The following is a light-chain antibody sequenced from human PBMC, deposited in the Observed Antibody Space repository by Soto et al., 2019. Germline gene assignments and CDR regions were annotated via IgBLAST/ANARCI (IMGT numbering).Light chain of an antibody. J-gene: IGLJ1*01. CDR1: SSDIGSNS. CDR3: SSYSISTAYL. Sequence: QSVLTQPPSASRTPGQRVTIPCSGSSSDIGSNSVNWYQQLPGAAPRLLIYANDHRPSGVPDRFSASKSGTSASLAISGVRSEDEADYFCSSYSISTAYLFGTGTKLTVL. V-gene: IGLV1-44*01. CDR2: AND.